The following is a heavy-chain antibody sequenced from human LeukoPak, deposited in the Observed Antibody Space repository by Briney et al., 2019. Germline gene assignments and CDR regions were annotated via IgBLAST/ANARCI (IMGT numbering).Heavy chain of an antibody. CDR1: GGSISSGDYY. Sequence: PSETLSLTCTVSGGSISSGDYYWSWIRQPPGKGREWIGYIYYSGSTYYNSSLKSRVTISVDTSKNQFSLKLSSVTAADTAVYYCARGTPGRYDFWSGYSVWGQGTLVTVSS. CDR2: IYYSGST. CDR3: ARGTPGRYDFWSGYSV. D-gene: IGHD3-3*01. V-gene: IGHV4-30-4*08. J-gene: IGHJ4*02.